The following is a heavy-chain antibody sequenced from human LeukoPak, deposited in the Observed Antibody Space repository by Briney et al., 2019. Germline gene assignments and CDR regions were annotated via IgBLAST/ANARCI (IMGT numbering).Heavy chain of an antibody. CDR3: ARFERWTGTVYLDY. J-gene: IGHJ4*02. V-gene: IGHV1-18*01. CDR1: GYTFTSYG. CDR2: ISAYNGNT. Sequence: ASVKVSCKASGYTFTSYGITWVRQAPGQGLEWMGWISAYNGNTNYAQKLQGRVTMTTDTSTGTAYMELRSLRSDDTAVYYCARFERWTGTVYLDYWGQGTLVTVSS. D-gene: IGHD3/OR15-3a*01.